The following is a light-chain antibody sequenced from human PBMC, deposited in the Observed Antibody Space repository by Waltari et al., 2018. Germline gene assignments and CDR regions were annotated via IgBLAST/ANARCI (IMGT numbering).Light chain of an antibody. Sequence: EIVLTQSPAILSFSPGERATLSCRASQSVGTYLAWYQQRPCQSPRLLISDASYRATGIPARFSGSGSETDFTLTISSLQPEDFAVYYCQQRRNWPLTFGGGTRVQI. CDR1: QSVGTY. J-gene: IGKJ4*01. CDR3: QQRRNWPLT. CDR2: DAS. V-gene: IGKV3-11*01.